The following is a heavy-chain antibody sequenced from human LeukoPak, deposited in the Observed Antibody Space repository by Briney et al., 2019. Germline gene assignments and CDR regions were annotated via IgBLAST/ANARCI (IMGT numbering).Heavy chain of an antibody. D-gene: IGHD3-10*01. J-gene: IGHJ4*02. CDR3: AGGGSGSFAPLYYFDY. CDR2: IYYSGST. CDR1: GGSISSYY. Sequence: SETLSLTCTVSGGSISSYYWSWIRQPPGRGLEWIGYIYYSGSTNYNPSLKSRVTISIDTPKNQFSLKLSSVTAADTAVYYCAGGGSGSFAPLYYFDYWGQGTLVTVSS. V-gene: IGHV4-59*01.